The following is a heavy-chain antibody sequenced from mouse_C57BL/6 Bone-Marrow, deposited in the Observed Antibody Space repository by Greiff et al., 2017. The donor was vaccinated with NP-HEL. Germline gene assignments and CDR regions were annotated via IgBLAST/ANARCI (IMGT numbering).Heavy chain of an antibody. CDR2: IDPETGGT. CDR3: TRPGPPGNFDY. D-gene: IGHD4-1*01. J-gene: IGHJ2*01. Sequence: VQVVESGAELVRPGASVTLSCKASGYTFTDYEMHWVKQTPVHGLEWIGAIDPETGGTAYNQKFKGKAILTADKSSSTAYMELRSLTSEDSAVYYCTRPGPPGNFDYWGQGTTLTVSS. CDR1: GYTFTDYE. V-gene: IGHV1-15*01.